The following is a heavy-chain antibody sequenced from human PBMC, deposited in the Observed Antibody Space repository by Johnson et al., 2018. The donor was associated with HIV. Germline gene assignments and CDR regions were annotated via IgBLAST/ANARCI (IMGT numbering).Heavy chain of an antibody. CDR2: ISGSGGST. Sequence: VQLVESGGGLVKAGGSLRLSCAASGFIFSDYYMSWIRQAPGKGLEWVSAISGSGGSTYYADSVKGRFTISRDNSKNTLYLQMNSLRAEDTAVYYCARDRGGGSYHDAFDIWGQGTMVTVSS. D-gene: IGHD1-26*01. CDR3: ARDRGGGSYHDAFDI. CDR1: GFIFSDYY. V-gene: IGHV3-23*04. J-gene: IGHJ3*02.